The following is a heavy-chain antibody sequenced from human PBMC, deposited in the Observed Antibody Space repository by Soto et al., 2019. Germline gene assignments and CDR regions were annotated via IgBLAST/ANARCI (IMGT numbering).Heavy chain of an antibody. CDR2: AFYTGRT. D-gene: IGHD4-17*01. Sequence: QVQLQESGPGLVKPSQTLSLTCSVSGGSISRSGYYWSWIRQHPGKGLEWIGYAFYTGRTFYNPSLASRATISLDTSKNQFSLRLSSVTVADTAVYYCARDYGGKYYFDFWGQGALVTVSS. J-gene: IGHJ4*02. CDR1: GGSISRSGYY. CDR3: ARDYGGKYYFDF. V-gene: IGHV4-31*03.